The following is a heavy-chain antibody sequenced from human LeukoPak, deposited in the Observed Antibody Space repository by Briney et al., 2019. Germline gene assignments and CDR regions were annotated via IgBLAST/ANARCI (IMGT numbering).Heavy chain of an antibody. CDR1: GGSISTYY. CDR3: ARGGCYASPIGY. J-gene: IGHJ4*02. V-gene: IGHV4-59*01. Sequence: SETLSLTCTLSGGSISTYYWSWIRQPPGKGLEWIGYIYHSGSTNYNPSLKSRVTISVDTSKNQFSLKLSSVTAADPAVYYCARGGCYASPIGYWGQGALVTVSS. D-gene: IGHD2-2*01. CDR2: IYHSGST.